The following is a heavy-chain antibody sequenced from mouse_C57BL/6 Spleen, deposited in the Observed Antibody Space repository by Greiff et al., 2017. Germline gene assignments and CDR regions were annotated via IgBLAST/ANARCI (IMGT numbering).Heavy chain of an antibody. CDR2: INPYNGGT. CDR3: ARNYGSSYDWYFDV. J-gene: IGHJ1*03. Sequence: EVQLQQSGPVLVKPGASAKMSCKASGYTFTDYYMNWVKQSHGKSLEWIGVINPYNGGTSYNQKFKGKATLTVDKSSSTAYMELNSLTSEDSAVYYCARNYGSSYDWYFDVWGTGTTVTVSS. V-gene: IGHV1-19*01. D-gene: IGHD1-1*01. CDR1: GYTFTDYY.